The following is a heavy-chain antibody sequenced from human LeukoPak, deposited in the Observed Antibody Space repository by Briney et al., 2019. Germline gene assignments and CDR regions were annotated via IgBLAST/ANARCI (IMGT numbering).Heavy chain of an antibody. D-gene: IGHD3/OR15-3a*01. CDR1: GFTFSIYS. CDR3: ARDRTTTYYDFTPDV. CDR2: ISSSSATI. J-gene: IGHJ6*04. Sequence: GGSLRLSCAASGFTFSIYSMNWVRQAPGKGLEWVSYISSSSATIYYADSVKGRFTISRDDAKNSLYLQMNSLRAEDTAVYYCARDRTTTYYDFTPDVWGKGTTVTVSS. V-gene: IGHV3-48*04.